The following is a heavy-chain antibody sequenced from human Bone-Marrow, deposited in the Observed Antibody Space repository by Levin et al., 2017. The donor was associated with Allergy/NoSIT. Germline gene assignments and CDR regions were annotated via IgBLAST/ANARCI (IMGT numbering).Heavy chain of an antibody. CDR2: IYPSDSDA. CDR1: GYTFTNYW. D-gene: IGHD6-19*01. CDR3: ARARTLTSAWYAFDY. V-gene: IGHV5-51*01. J-gene: IGHJ4*02. Sequence: RASVKVSCKGSGYTFTNYWIGWVRQMPGKGLEWMAIIYPSDSDARYSPSFRGQVTISAGESISTAYLQWSSLKASDTGMYYCARARTLTSAWYAFDYWGQGTRVTVSS.